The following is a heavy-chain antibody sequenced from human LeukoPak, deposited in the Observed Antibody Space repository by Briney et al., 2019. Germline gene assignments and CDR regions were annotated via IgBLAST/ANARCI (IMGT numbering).Heavy chain of an antibody. CDR1: GGSFSGYY. CDR2: INHSGST. Sequence: SETLSLTCAVYGGSFSGYYWSWIRQPPGKGLEWIGEINHSGSTNYNPSLKSRVTISVDTSKNQFSLKPSSVTAADTAVYYCARLSSSWFNFDYWGQGTLVTVSS. V-gene: IGHV4-34*01. CDR3: ARLSSSWFNFDY. J-gene: IGHJ4*02. D-gene: IGHD6-13*01.